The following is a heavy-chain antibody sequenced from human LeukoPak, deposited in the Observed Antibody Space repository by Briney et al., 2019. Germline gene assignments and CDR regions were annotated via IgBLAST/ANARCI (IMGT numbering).Heavy chain of an antibody. CDR2: IYHSGST. Sequence: SETLSLTCAVSGYSISSGYYWDWIRHPPGKGLEWIGSIYHSGSTYYNPSLKSRVTISVDTSKNQFSLKLSSVTAADTAVYYCAKIIAAAGRYYMDVWGKGTTVTVSS. CDR3: AKIIAAAGRYYMDV. CDR1: GYSISSGYY. D-gene: IGHD6-13*01. J-gene: IGHJ6*03. V-gene: IGHV4-38-2*01.